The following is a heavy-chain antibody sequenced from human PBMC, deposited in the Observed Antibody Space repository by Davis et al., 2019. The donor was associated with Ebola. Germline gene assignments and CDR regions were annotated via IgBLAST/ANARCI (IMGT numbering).Heavy chain of an antibody. CDR1: GGTFSSYA. Sequence: ASVKVSCKASGGTFSSYAISWVRQAPGQGLEWMGWISAYNGNTNYAQKLQGRVTMTTDTSTSTAYMELRSLRSDDTAVYYCARGGVQFYYYGMDVWGQGTTVTVSS. D-gene: IGHD2-8*02. J-gene: IGHJ6*02. V-gene: IGHV1-18*01. CDR2: ISAYNGNT. CDR3: ARGGVQFYYYGMDV.